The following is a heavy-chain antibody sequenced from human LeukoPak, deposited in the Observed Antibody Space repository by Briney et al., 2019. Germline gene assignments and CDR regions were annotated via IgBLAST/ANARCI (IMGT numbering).Heavy chain of an antibody. J-gene: IGHJ6*03. CDR1: GGSISSSSYY. D-gene: IGHD3-10*01. CDR3: ASVRRGFGESSKYYAYYYMGV. V-gene: IGHV4-39*01. CDR2: IYSGST. Sequence: SETLSLTCTVSGGSISSSSYYWGWIRQPPGKGLEWIGNIYSGSTYYNPSLKSRVTISLDTSKNQFSLKLSSVTAADTAVYYCASVRRGFGESSKYYAYYYMGVWGKGTTVTISS.